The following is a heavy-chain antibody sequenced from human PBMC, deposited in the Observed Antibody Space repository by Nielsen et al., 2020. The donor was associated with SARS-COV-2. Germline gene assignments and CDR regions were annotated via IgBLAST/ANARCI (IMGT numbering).Heavy chain of an antibody. V-gene: IGHV3-21*01. Sequence: VRQAPGKGLEWASSISSSSSYIYYADSVKGRFTISRDNAKNSLYLQMNSLRAEDTAVYYCAKDSPTRGDDYSNPIYYYYGMDVWGQGTTVTVSS. D-gene: IGHD4-11*01. CDR3: AKDSPTRGDDYSNPIYYYYGMDV. CDR2: ISSSSSYI. J-gene: IGHJ6*02.